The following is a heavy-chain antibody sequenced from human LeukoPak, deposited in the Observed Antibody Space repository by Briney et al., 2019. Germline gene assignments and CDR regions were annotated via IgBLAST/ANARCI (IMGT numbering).Heavy chain of an antibody. CDR3: TRDFDAATGY. Sequence: PGGSLRLSCAASGFTFSYYWMHWVCQTPGKGPMWVSRINGGGTGTNYADSVKGRFTISRDNAKNTLYLQMNSLRAEDTAVYYCTRDFDAATGYWGQGTLVTVSS. CDR1: GFTFSYYW. V-gene: IGHV3-74*01. D-gene: IGHD3-9*01. J-gene: IGHJ4*02. CDR2: INGGGTGT.